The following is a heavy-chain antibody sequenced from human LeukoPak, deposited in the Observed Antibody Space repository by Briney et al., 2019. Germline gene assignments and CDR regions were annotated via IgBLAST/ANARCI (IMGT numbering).Heavy chain of an antibody. Sequence: SVKVSCKASGGTFSSYAISWVRQAPGQGLEWMGGIIPIFGTANYAQKFQGRVTITADGSTSTAYMELSSLRSEDTAVYYCAREGNRENYFDYWGQGTLVTVSS. CDR1: GGTFSSYA. CDR2: IIPIFGTA. D-gene: IGHD1-14*01. CDR3: AREGNRENYFDY. V-gene: IGHV1-69*13. J-gene: IGHJ4*02.